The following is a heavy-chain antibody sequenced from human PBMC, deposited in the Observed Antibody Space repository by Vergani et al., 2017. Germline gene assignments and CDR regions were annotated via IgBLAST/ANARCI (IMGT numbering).Heavy chain of an antibody. V-gene: IGHV1-18*01. CDR3: AGGSGYASLAYCQH. D-gene: IGHD3-22*01. Sequence: QVQLVQSGAEVKKPGASVKVSCKASGYTFTSYGISWVRQAPGQGLEWMVWISAYNGNTNSAQKLQGRVTMTTDTSTSTAYMQLRSLRSEDTAVYYCAGGSGYASLAYCQHWGQGTLVTVSS. J-gene: IGHJ1*01. CDR2: ISAYNGNT. CDR1: GYTFTSYG.